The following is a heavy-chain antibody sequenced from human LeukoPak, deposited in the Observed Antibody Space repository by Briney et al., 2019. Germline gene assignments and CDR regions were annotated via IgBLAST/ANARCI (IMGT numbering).Heavy chain of an antibody. Sequence: GGSLRLSCAASGFTFDDYAMHWVRQAPGKGLEGVAFLRYDGSNKYCADAVKDRFAISRDNSKNALYLQMNSLRAEDTAVYYCAKDWRSGCSSTSCYRNWFDPWGQGTLVTVSS. V-gene: IGHV3-30*02. CDR3: AKDWRSGCSSTSCYRNWFDP. D-gene: IGHD2-2*01. CDR2: LRYDGSNK. CDR1: GFTFDDYA. J-gene: IGHJ5*02.